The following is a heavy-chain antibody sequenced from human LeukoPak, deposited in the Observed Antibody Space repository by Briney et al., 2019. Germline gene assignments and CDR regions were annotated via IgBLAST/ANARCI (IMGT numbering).Heavy chain of an antibody. J-gene: IGHJ4*02. CDR1: GFIFSRHG. D-gene: IGHD6-6*01. CDR3: AKSRKYSSSPQYYFDY. Sequence: GGSLRLSCAASGFIFSRHGMHWVRQAPGKGLEWVAFIHYDGSDKYYVDSVKGRFTISRDNSKNALYLQMNSLRVEDTAVYYCAKSRKYSSSPQYYFDYWGQGTLVTVSS. CDR2: IHYDGSDK. V-gene: IGHV3-30*02.